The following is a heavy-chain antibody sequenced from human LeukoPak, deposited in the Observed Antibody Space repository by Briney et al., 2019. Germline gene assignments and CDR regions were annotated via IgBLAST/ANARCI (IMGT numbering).Heavy chain of an antibody. D-gene: IGHD3/OR15-3a*01. Sequence: GESLKISCKGSGYHFNTFWIGWVRQVPGKGLEWMGIIYPGDSDTRYSPSFQGQVSISADKSINTAFLQWTSLQASDTAVYYCARIRRGFYQRTGPFDYWGQGTLVTVSS. CDR2: IYPGDSDT. CDR1: GYHFNTFW. V-gene: IGHV5-51*01. J-gene: IGHJ4*02. CDR3: ARIRRGFYQRTGPFDY.